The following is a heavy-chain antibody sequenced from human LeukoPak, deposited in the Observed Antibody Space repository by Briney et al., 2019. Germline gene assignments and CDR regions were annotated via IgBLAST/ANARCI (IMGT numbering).Heavy chain of an antibody. V-gene: IGHV4-30-4*08. D-gene: IGHD3-9*01. CDR2: IYHNGRT. CDR1: GGTINSGEHY. J-gene: IGHJ6*03. CDR3: ARNYDILSHMDV. Sequence: SSETLSLTCTVSGGTINSGEHYWGWIRQTPGKGLEWIGYIYHNGRTYSNPSLKSRLDLSVDTSKNQFSLKLTSVTVADTALYYCARNYDILSHMDVWGKGTTVTVCS.